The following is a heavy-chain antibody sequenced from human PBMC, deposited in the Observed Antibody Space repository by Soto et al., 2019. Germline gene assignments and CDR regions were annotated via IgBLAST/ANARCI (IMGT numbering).Heavy chain of an antibody. V-gene: IGHV3-73*01. Sequence: EVQLVESGGGLVQPGGSLKLSCAASGFTFSVSAMHWVRQTSGTGLEWVGRIRSKANSYATEYAASLKGRFTISRDVSKNTAYLQMNSLESEDTAVYYCTRWSYSSSWHFDYWGQGTLVTVSS. CDR1: GFTFSVSA. CDR3: TRWSYSSSWHFDY. D-gene: IGHD6-13*01. CDR2: IRSKANSYAT. J-gene: IGHJ4*02.